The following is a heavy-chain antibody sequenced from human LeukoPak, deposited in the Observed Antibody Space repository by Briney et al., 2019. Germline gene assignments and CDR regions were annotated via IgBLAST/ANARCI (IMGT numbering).Heavy chain of an antibody. J-gene: IGHJ5*02. D-gene: IGHD3-16*02. Sequence: SETLSLTCTVSGGSISSYYWSWIRQPAGKGLEWIGRIYTSGSTNYNPSLKSRVTMSVDTSKNQFSLKLSSVTAADTAVYYCARDGIMITFGGVIVPNWLDPWGQGTLVTVSS. CDR3: ARDGIMITFGGVIVPNWLDP. V-gene: IGHV4-4*07. CDR1: GGSISSYY. CDR2: IYTSGST.